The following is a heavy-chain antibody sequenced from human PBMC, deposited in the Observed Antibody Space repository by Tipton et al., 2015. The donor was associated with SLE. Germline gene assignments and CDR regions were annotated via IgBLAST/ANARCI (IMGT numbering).Heavy chain of an antibody. CDR1: GASTNTKY. J-gene: IGHJ6*03. CDR2: ANRNEGT. CDR3: ARVLGVVKSYYMDV. V-gene: IGHV4-59*08. D-gene: IGHD3-3*01. Sequence: TLSLTCTVPGASTNTKYWTWIRQSPGKGLEWIGYANRNEGTKIKSSLERRVTISLDTSRSQFSLRLSSVTAADTAVYYCARVLGVVKSYYMDVWGKGTTVTVSS.